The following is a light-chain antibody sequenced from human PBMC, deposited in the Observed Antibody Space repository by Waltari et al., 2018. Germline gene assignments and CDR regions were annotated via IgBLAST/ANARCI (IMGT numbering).Light chain of an antibody. CDR1: SSDVGFYNY. CDR2: DVS. J-gene: IGLJ3*02. V-gene: IGLV2-14*01. CDR3: NSYAGSSSWV. Sequence: QSALTQAASVSGSPGQSITISCTGTSSDVGFYNYVSWYQQNPGKAPKLMIYDVSERPSRVSNRFSGSKSGNTASLTISGLQADDEADYYCNSYAGSSSWVFGGGTKLTVL.